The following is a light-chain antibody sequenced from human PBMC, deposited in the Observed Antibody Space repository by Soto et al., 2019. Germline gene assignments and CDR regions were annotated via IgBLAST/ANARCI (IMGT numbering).Light chain of an antibody. J-gene: IGKJ1*01. CDR3: QQYGSSGT. Sequence: EIVLTQSPGTLSLSPGERATLSCRASQSVSNNYLAWYQQKPGQAPRLLIYGASNRATGIPDRFSGSGSGTDFNLTISKMEPEDDAVYYCQQYGSSGTFGQGTKVEIK. CDR2: GAS. V-gene: IGKV3-20*01. CDR1: QSVSNNY.